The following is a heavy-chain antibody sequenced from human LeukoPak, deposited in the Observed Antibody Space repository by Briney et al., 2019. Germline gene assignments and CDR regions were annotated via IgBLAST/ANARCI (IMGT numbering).Heavy chain of an antibody. Sequence: GESLKISCKGSGYYFTAYWIGWVRQMPGKGLEWMGIIYPGDSDTRYSPSFQGQVTISADKSINTAYLQWNSLKASDTAMYYCAKQGDSSAWSAHYWGQGTLVTVSS. CDR3: AKQGDSSAWSAHY. D-gene: IGHD6-19*01. V-gene: IGHV5-51*01. J-gene: IGHJ4*02. CDR1: GYYFTAYW. CDR2: IYPGDSDT.